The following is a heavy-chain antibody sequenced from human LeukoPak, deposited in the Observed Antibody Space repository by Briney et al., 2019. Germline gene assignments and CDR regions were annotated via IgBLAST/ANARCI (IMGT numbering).Heavy chain of an antibody. CDR1: GYTFNGYY. CDR3: ARDKDSGYIHNYYYYMDV. D-gene: IGHD5-12*01. J-gene: IGHJ6*03. V-gene: IGHV1-2*02. Sequence: GAAVKVSCKSSGYTFNGYYMHWVRQAPGQGLEWMGWINPNNGGTKYAQNFQGRVTMTRDTSISTAYMELDRLRFDDTAVYYCARDKDSGYIHNYYYYMDVWGKGTTVTISS. CDR2: INPNNGGT.